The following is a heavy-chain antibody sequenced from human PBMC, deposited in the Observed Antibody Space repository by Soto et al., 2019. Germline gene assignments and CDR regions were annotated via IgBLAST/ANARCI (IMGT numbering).Heavy chain of an antibody. CDR2: ISGRGGST. D-gene: IGHD2-2*01. Sequence: GGSLRLSCAASGFTFSSYAMSWVRQAPGKGLEWVSAISGRGGSTYYADSVKGRFTISRDNSKNTLYLQMNSLRAEDTAVYYCAKDLFADGYCSSTSCYPFDYWGQGTLVTVSS. V-gene: IGHV3-23*01. CDR3: AKDLFADGYCSSTSCYPFDY. J-gene: IGHJ4*02. CDR1: GFTFSSYA.